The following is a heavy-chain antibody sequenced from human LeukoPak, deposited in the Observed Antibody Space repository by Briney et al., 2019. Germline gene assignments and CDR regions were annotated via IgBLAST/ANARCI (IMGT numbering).Heavy chain of an antibody. CDR3: ARSGITIFGVVHNWFDP. D-gene: IGHD3-3*01. V-gene: IGHV4-34*01. CDR1: GGSFSGYY. J-gene: IGHJ5*02. Sequence: PSETLSLTCAVYGGSFSGYYWSWLRQPPGKGLEWIGEINHSGSTNYNPSLKSRVTISVDTSKNQFSLKLSSVTAADTAVYYCARSGITIFGVVHNWFDPWGQGTLVTVSS. CDR2: INHSGST.